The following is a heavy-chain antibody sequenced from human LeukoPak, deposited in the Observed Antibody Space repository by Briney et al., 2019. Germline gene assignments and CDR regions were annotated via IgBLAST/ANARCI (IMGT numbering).Heavy chain of an antibody. CDR1: GYTFTSYG. Sequence: ASVKVSCKASGYTFTSYGISWVRQAPGQELEWRGWISAYNGNTNYAQKLQGRVTMTTDTSTSTAYMELRSLRSDDTAVYYCFSTRTYYYDSSGYQNHDYWGQGTLVTVSS. J-gene: IGHJ4*02. CDR3: FSTRTYYYDSSGYQNHDY. D-gene: IGHD3-22*01. V-gene: IGHV1-18*01. CDR2: ISAYNGNT.